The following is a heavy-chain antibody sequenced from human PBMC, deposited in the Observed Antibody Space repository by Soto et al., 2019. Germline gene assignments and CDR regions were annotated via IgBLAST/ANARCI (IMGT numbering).Heavy chain of an antibody. CDR1: GYTLIDYY. CDR3: ARSSGGHSFNGMDV. Sequence: QVQLVQSGAEVKRPGASVRVTCEASGYTLIDYYIHWVRQAPGQGLEWLGWINPKNGDTKTTQNFQGRVTLTRDTSISAAYMEISRLRSDDTAVYYCARSSGGHSFNGMDVWGQGTSVTVSS. J-gene: IGHJ6*02. D-gene: IGHD1-26*01. CDR2: INPKNGDT. V-gene: IGHV1-2*02.